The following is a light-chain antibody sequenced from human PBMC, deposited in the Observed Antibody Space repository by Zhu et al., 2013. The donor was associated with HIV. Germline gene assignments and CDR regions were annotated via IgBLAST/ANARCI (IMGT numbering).Light chain of an antibody. CDR3: QQYGRSPLT. V-gene: IGKV3-20*01. CDR2: SGS. J-gene: IGKJ3*01. CDR1: QSVRSSY. Sequence: EIVMTQSPGTLSLSPGERATLSCRAGQSVRSSYLAWYQQRPGQAPRLLIYSGSNRATGIPDRFSGSGSGTDFTLTISRLEPEDFAVYYCQQYGRSPLTFGPGTKVDIK.